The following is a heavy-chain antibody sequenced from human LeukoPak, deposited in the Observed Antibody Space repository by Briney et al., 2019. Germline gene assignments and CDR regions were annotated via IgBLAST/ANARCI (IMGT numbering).Heavy chain of an antibody. J-gene: IGHJ4*02. V-gene: IGHV3-23*01. Sequence: GGSLRLSCAASGFTFSSSAMSWVRQAPGQGLEWVSGITSGGNTYYADSVKGRFTVSRDNSKNTLFLQMNSLTAEDTALYYCAKAYDSSPAEYWGQGTLVTVSS. CDR1: GFTFSSSA. D-gene: IGHD3-22*01. CDR3: AKAYDSSPAEY. CDR2: ITSGGNT.